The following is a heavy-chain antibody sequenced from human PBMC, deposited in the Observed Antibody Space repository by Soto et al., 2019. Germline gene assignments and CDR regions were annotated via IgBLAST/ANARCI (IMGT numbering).Heavy chain of an antibody. Sequence: ASVKVSCKTSGYTFTEYGISWFRQAPGQGLEWMGWISPYNGKTNYIQEFQDRVTITTDTSSTTVYMDLRTLKSDDTAIYFCARADCGDTKIYSFDHWGQGTLVTVSS. CDR2: ISPYNGKT. J-gene: IGHJ4*02. V-gene: IGHV1-18*01. CDR3: ARADCGDTKIYSFDH. D-gene: IGHD4-17*01. CDR1: GYTFTEYG.